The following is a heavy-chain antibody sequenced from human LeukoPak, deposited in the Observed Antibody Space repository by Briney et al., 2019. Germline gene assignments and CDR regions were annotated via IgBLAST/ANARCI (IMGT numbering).Heavy chain of an antibody. Sequence: PGGSLRLSCAVSGFTFSSYAMNWFRQAPGKRLEWVSSIVDNGRNTYYADSVKGRFTISRDNSKNTLYLQMNSLRAEDTALYYCAKTREFLEVNYFDYWGQGTLVTVSS. J-gene: IGHJ4*02. V-gene: IGHV3-23*01. CDR3: AKTREFLEVNYFDY. D-gene: IGHD3-3*01. CDR1: GFTFSSYA. CDR2: IVDNGRNT.